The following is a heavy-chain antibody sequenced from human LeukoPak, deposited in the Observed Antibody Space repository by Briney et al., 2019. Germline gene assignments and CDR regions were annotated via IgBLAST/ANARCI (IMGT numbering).Heavy chain of an antibody. J-gene: IGHJ6*02. CDR3: AKVRVSGSSKANYYYYGMDV. Sequence: GRSLRLSCAASGFTFSSYGMHWVRQAPGKGLEWVAVISYDGSNKYYADSVKGRFTISRDNSKNALYLQMNSLRAEDTAVYYCAKVRVSGSSKANYYYYGMDVWGQGTTVTVSS. V-gene: IGHV3-30*18. D-gene: IGHD2-2*01. CDR2: ISYDGSNK. CDR1: GFTFSSYG.